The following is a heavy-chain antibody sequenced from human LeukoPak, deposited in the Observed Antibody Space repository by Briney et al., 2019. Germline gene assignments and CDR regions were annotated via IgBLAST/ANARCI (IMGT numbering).Heavy chain of an antibody. CDR2: IIPIFGTA. CDR3: ARRYCSSTSCYHFDY. Sequence: SVKVSCKASGGTFSSYAISWVRQAPGQGLEWMGGIIPIFGTANYAQKFQGRVTITADKSMSTAYMELSSLRSEDTAVYYCARRYCSSTSCYHFDYWGQGTLVTVSS. CDR1: GGTFSSYA. D-gene: IGHD2-2*01. J-gene: IGHJ4*02. V-gene: IGHV1-69*06.